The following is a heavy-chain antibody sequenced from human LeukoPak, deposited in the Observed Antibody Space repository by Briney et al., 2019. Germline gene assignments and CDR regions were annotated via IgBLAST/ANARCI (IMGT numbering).Heavy chain of an antibody. V-gene: IGHV3-74*01. CDR3: ARHNYGYDY. CDR1: GFTFRSYW. Sequence: GGSLRLSCAASGFTFRSYWMHWVRQAPGKGLVWVSHIHSDGSSTCYADSVQDRFTISRDNAKNTLYLQMNSLRAEDTAVYYCARHNYGYDYWGQGTLVTVSS. J-gene: IGHJ4*02. CDR2: IHSDGSST. D-gene: IGHD3-10*01.